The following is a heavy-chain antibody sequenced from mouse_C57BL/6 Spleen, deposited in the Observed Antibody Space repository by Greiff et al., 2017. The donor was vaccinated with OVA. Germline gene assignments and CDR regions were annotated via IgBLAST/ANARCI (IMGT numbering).Heavy chain of an antibody. CDR3: ARNDYYGSSSAWFAY. CDR2: IWTGGGT. D-gene: IGHD1-1*01. J-gene: IGHJ3*01. CDR1: GFSLTSYA. Sequence: VKLVESGPGLVAPSQSLSITCTVSGFSLTSYAISWVRQPPGKGLEWLGVIWTGGGTNYNSALKSRLSISKDNSKSQVFLKMNSLQTDDTARYYCARNDYYGSSSAWFAYWGQGTLVTVSA. V-gene: IGHV2-9-1*01.